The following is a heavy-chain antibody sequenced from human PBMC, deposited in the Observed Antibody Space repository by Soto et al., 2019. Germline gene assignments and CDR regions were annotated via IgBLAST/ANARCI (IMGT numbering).Heavy chain of an antibody. Sequence: QVHLVESGGGVVQPGRSLRLSCAASGFTFSSFGMHWVRQAAGKGLEWVAVISSDGGKKYYAESVKGRFTISRDNSNNMLYLHMNSLRAEDTAVYYCAKSYYYDTSGYYPFDNWGQGTLVTVPS. V-gene: IGHV3-30*18. CDR2: ISSDGGKK. D-gene: IGHD3-22*01. J-gene: IGHJ4*02. CDR3: AKSYYYDTSGYYPFDN. CDR1: GFTFSSFG.